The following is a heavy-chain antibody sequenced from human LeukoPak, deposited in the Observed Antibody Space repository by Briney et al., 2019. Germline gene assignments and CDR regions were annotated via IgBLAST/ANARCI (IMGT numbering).Heavy chain of an antibody. CDR3: ARDQSDNPALDY. J-gene: IGHJ4*02. CDR2: IWYDGSNK. D-gene: IGHD2-2*01. CDR1: GFTFSSYG. Sequence: GRSLRLSCAASGFTFSSYGMHWVRQAPGKGLEWVAVIWYDGSNKYYADSVKGRFTISRDNSKNTLYLQMNSLRAEDTAVYYCARDQSDNPALDYWGQGTLVTVSS. V-gene: IGHV3-33*01.